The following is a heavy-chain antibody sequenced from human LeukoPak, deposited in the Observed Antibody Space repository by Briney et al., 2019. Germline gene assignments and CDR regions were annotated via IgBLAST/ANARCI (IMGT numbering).Heavy chain of an antibody. CDR1: GGSFSGYY. CDR3: ARGPTYCTNGVCYRYYFDY. V-gene: IGHV4-34*01. CDR2: INHSGSI. J-gene: IGHJ4*02. D-gene: IGHD2-8*01. Sequence: SETLSLTCAVYGGSFSGYYWSWIRQPPGKGLEWIGEINHSGSINYNPSLKSRVTISVDTSKNQFSLKLSSVTAADTAVYYCARGPTYCTNGVCYRYYFDYWGQGTLVTVSS.